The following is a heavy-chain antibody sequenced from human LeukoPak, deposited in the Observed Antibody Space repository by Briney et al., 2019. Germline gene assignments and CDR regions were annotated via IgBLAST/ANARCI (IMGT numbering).Heavy chain of an antibody. CDR2: ISSSSSYI. CDR1: GFTFSSYS. V-gene: IGHV3-21*04. CDR3: ARELGGERTAEF. D-gene: IGHD1-26*01. J-gene: IGHJ4*02. Sequence: GGSLRLSCAASGFTFSSYSMNWVRQAPGKGLEWVSSISSSSSYIYYADSVKGRFTISRDNAKNTLYLQMDSLRVEDTAVYYCARELGGERTAEFGGQGTLVTVSS.